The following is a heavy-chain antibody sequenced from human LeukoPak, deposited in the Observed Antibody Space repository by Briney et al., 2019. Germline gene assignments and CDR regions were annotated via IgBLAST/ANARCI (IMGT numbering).Heavy chain of an antibody. CDR2: ISYDGSNK. CDR1: GFTFSSYS. Sequence: GGSLRLSCAASGFTFSSYSMNWVRQAPRKGLEWVAVISYDGSNKYYADSVKGRFTISRDNSKNTLYLQMNSLRAEDTAVYYCARGRSSRDNWFDPWGQGTLVTVSS. V-gene: IGHV3-30*03. D-gene: IGHD6-13*01. J-gene: IGHJ5*02. CDR3: ARGRSSRDNWFDP.